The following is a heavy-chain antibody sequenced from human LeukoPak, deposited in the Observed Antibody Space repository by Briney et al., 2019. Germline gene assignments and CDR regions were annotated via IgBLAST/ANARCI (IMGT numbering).Heavy chain of an antibody. J-gene: IGHJ4*02. D-gene: IGHD3-22*01. CDR1: GFTFSGSA. CDR3: TRLEYYYDSSGFRSFDY. V-gene: IGHV3-73*01. CDR2: IRSKANSYAA. Sequence: GGSLRLSCAASGFTFSGSAMHWVRHASGKGLEWVGRIRSKANSYAAAYAASVKGRFTISRDDSKNTAYLQMNSLKTEDTAVYYCTRLEYYYDSSGFRSFDYWGQGTLVTVSS.